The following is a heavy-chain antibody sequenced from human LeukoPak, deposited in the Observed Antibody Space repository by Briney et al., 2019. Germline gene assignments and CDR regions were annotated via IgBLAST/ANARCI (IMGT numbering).Heavy chain of an antibody. J-gene: IGHJ4*02. CDR2: ISAYNGNT. CDR1: GYTFTSYG. D-gene: IGHD6-19*01. Sequence: ASEKVSCKASGYTFTSYGISWVRQAPGQGLEWMGWISAYNGNTNYAQKLQGRVTMTTDTSTSTAYMELRSLRSDDTAVYYCARAPGIAVAGTHSGWGQGTLVTVSS. CDR3: ARAPGIAVAGTHSG. V-gene: IGHV1-18*01.